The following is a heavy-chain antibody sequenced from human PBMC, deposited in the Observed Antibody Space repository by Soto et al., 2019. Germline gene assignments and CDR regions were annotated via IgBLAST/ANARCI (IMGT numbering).Heavy chain of an antibody. CDR2: ISSSGTI. CDR1: GGSIRDYF. Sequence: EPLSLTCSVSGGSIRDYFWTWVRPPPGKGLEWIGYISSSGTIKYNSSLKSRVTISLDTSRNHFSLKLSSVTTADTAVYFCARDRKLVIPGNYYYYGMDVWGQGTTVTVSS. V-gene: IGHV4-59*01. D-gene: IGHD3-9*01. J-gene: IGHJ6*02. CDR3: ARDRKLVIPGNYYYYGMDV.